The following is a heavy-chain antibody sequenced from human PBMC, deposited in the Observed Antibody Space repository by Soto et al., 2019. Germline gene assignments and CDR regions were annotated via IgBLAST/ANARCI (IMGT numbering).Heavy chain of an antibody. Sequence: QVLLQESGPGLVQPSETLSLTCTVSGASVSSNNHYWTWIRQAPGKGLEWIGDIFYNGDPNYHPSLRSRVTLSMDTSRNQCSLEVSSVTAADTAMYYCARDLGARDDFWSGVVSAGGNYYYGWDVWGQGATVTVSS. CDR2: IFYNGDP. D-gene: IGHD3-3*01. CDR1: GASVSSNNHY. CDR3: ARDLGARDDFWSGVVSAGGNYYYGWDV. J-gene: IGHJ6*02. V-gene: IGHV4-61*01.